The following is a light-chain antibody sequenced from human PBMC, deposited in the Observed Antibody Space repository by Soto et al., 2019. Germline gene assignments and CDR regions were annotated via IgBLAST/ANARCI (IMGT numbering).Light chain of an antibody. CDR1: QLISNY. Sequence: EIMLTQSPATLSLSPGETATLSCRANQLISNYLAWYQQKPGQAPRLLIYDASNRATGIPARFSGSGSGTDFTVTISSLEPEDFEVYYCQQRGNWQLDFGGGTKVDI. CDR3: QQRGNWQLD. CDR2: DAS. J-gene: IGKJ4*01. V-gene: IGKV3-11*01.